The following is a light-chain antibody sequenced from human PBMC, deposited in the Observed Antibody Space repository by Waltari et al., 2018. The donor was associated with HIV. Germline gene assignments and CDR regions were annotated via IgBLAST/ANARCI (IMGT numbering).Light chain of an antibody. V-gene: IGLV2-11*01. CDR2: EVT. J-gene: IGLJ3*02. CDR1: SSDIGDYNY. CDR3: CSFAGSYTLV. Sequence: QSALTQPRSVSGSPGQSVTIPCSGTSSDIGDYNYVSWYQHHPGKAPKLMIYEVTKRPSGVPDRFSGSKSGNTASLTISGLQAEDEAAYYCCSFAGSYTLVFGGGTKLTVL.